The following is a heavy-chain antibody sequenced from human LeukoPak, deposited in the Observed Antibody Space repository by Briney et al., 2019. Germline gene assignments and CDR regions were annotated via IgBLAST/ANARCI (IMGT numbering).Heavy chain of an antibody. J-gene: IGHJ5*02. V-gene: IGHV6-1*01. CDR1: GDSVSSNSVT. CDR2: TYYRSTWYN. CDR3: ARRLTQYDCFDP. Sequence: SQTRSLTCALSGDSVSSNSVTWNWIRQSPSRGLEWLGRTYYRSTWYNDYAVSVRGRITVNPDTSKNQFSLHLNSVTPEDTAVYYCARRLTQYDCFDPWGQGILVTVSS. D-gene: IGHD2-2*01.